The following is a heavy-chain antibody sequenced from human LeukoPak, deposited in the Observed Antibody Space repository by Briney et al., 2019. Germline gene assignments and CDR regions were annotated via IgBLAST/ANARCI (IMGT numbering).Heavy chain of an antibody. CDR2: MSGNGGTT. Sequence: GGSLRLSCATSGFTFSSYAMSWVRQAPGKGLEWVSGMSGNGGTTYYADSVKGRFTISRGNSKNTLYLQMNSLRAEDTAVYYCARRDYYDSSGYSPLFDYWGQGTLVTVSS. V-gene: IGHV3-23*01. CDR1: GFTFSSYA. J-gene: IGHJ4*02. D-gene: IGHD3-22*01. CDR3: ARRDYYDSSGYSPLFDY.